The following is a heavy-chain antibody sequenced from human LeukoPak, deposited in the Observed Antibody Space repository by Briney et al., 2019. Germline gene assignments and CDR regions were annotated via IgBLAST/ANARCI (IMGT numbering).Heavy chain of an antibody. Sequence: PSETLSLTCAVYGGSFSGYYWSWIRQPPGKGLEWIGEINHSGSTNYNPSLKSRVTISVDTSKNQFSLKLSSVTAADTAVYYCARDPISGWYGNDAFDIWGQGTMVTVSS. CDR1: GGSFSGYY. CDR3: ARDPISGWYGNDAFDI. J-gene: IGHJ3*02. V-gene: IGHV4-34*01. D-gene: IGHD6-19*01. CDR2: INHSGST.